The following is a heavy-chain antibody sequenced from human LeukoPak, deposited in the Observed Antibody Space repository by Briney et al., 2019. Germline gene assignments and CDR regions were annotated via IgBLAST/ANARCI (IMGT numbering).Heavy chain of an antibody. Sequence: PSETLSLTCTVSGGSISSSSYYWGWIRQPPGKGLEWIGSIYYSGSTYYNPSLKSRVTISVDTSKNQFSLKLSSVTAADTAVYYCASKYYDILTGGTQFDYWGQGTLVTVSS. D-gene: IGHD3-9*01. J-gene: IGHJ4*02. CDR1: GGSISSSSYY. V-gene: IGHV4-39*07. CDR3: ASKYYDILTGGTQFDY. CDR2: IYYSGST.